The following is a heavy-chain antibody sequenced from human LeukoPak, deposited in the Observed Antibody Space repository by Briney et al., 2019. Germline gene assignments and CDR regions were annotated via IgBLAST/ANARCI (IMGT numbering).Heavy chain of an antibody. Sequence: PGGSLRLSCAASGFTFSSYAMSWVRQAPGKGLEWVSTITGSGGGTYYADSVKGRFSISRDNSKNTLYLQMNSLRAEDTALYYCAKDQNAYNYVFDYWGQGTLVTVSS. CDR2: ITGSGGGT. J-gene: IGHJ4*02. D-gene: IGHD5-24*01. CDR3: AKDQNAYNYVFDY. CDR1: GFTFSSYA. V-gene: IGHV3-23*01.